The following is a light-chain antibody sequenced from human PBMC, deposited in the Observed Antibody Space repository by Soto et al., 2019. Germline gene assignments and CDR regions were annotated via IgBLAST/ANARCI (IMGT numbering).Light chain of an antibody. V-gene: IGKV3-11*01. CDR1: QSVSNS. CDR3: QQRSTWPWT. J-gene: IGKJ2*02. Sequence: EVVLTQSPATLSLSPGERASLSCRASQSVSNSLAWYQQRLGQAPRLLIYEASKRATGIPASFSGSGSGTDFTLTISSLESEDFAVYYCQQRSTWPWTFGQGTNLEI. CDR2: EAS.